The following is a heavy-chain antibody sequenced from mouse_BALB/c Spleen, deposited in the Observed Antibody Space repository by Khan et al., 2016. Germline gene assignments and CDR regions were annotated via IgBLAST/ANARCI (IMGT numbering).Heavy chain of an antibody. J-gene: IGHJ4*01. Sequence: EVQLQESGPGLVKPSQSLSLTCTVTGYSITSDYAWNWIRQFPGNKLEWMGYISYSGSTRYYPSLKSRISITRDTSKNQFFLLLNSVPTEDTATSYCARTPTAYYAMDYWGQGTSVTVSS. CDR3: ARTPTAYYAMDY. V-gene: IGHV3-2*02. D-gene: IGHD1-2*01. CDR2: ISYSGST. CDR1: GYSITSDYA.